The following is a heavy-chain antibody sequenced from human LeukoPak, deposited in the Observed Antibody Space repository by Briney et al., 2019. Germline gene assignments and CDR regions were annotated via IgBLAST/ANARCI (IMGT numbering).Heavy chain of an antibody. CDR2: ISYDSAYV. J-gene: IGHJ4*02. Sequence: GGSLRLSCAASGFTFSTYSMNWVRQTPGKGLQWVSSISYDSAYVYYADSVKGRFTISRDNAKNSLYLQMNSLRADDTAVYYCARRYCTSTNCYAHDYWGQGTLVTVPS. CDR3: ARRYCTSTNCYAHDY. D-gene: IGHD2-2*01. V-gene: IGHV3-21*01. CDR1: GFTFSTYS.